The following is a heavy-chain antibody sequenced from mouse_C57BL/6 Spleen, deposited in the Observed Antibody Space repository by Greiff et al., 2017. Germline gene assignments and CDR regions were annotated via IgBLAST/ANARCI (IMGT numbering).Heavy chain of an antibody. V-gene: IGHV5-17*01. CDR3: AGGSSYVRYFDV. D-gene: IGHD1-1*01. CDR1: GFTFSDYG. J-gene: IGHJ1*03. CDR2: ISNGSSTI. Sequence: EVHLVESGGGLVKPGGSLKLSCAASGFTFSDYGMHWVRQAPEKGLEWVAYISNGSSTIYYADTVKGRITISRDNAKTTLFLQMTSLRSEDTAMYYCAGGSSYVRYFDVWGTGTTVTVSS.